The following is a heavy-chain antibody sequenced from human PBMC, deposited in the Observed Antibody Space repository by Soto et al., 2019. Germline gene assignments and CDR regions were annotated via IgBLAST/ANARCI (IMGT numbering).Heavy chain of an antibody. CDR2: ISAYNGNK. D-gene: IGHD6-6*01. J-gene: IGHJ4*02. CDR1: GYMFTTYG. Sequence: QVQLVQSGGEVQKPGASVEVSCRTSGYMFTTYGMSWVRQAPGQGLEWMAWISAYNGNKKYAQKLQGRGTMTTDTSTGTVSMELRNLTSDDTGTYFCARTGGGMAARPLEYWGQGTLVTVSS. CDR3: ARTGGGMAARPLEY. V-gene: IGHV1-18*04.